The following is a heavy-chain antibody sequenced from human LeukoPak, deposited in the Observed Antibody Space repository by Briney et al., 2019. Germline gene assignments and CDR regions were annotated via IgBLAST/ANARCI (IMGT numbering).Heavy chain of an antibody. CDR2: IYYNGNT. CDR1: GGSISSYY. Sequence: SETLSLTCTASGGSISSYYWSWIRQPPGKGLEWIGYIYYNGNTNYSPFLKSRVTMSVDTSKNLFSLKVSSVTAADTAVYYCARGRSNYYGMDVWGQGTTVTVSS. D-gene: IGHD1-26*01. J-gene: IGHJ6*02. V-gene: IGHV4-59*01. CDR3: ARGRSNYYGMDV.